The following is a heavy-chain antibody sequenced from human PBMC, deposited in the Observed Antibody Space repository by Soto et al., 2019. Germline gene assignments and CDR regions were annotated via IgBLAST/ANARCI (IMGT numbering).Heavy chain of an antibody. D-gene: IGHD6-6*01. CDR3: ARERRVDSSSYYYYYYGMDV. CDR1: GFTFSSYS. CDR2: ISSSSSYI. V-gene: IGHV3-21*01. Sequence: GGSLRLSCAASGFTFSSYSMNWVRQAPGKGLEWVSSISSSSSYIYYADSVKGRFTISRDNAKKSLYLQMKSLRAEDTAVYYCARERRVDSSSYYYYYYGMDVWGQGTTVTVSS. J-gene: IGHJ6*02.